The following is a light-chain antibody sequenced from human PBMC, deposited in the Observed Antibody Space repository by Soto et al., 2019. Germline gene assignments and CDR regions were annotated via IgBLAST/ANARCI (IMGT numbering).Light chain of an antibody. Sequence: QSALTQPASVSGSPGQSITISCTGTSSDDGGYNYVSWYQQHPGKAPKLMIYEVSNRPSGVSNRFSGSKSGNTASLTISGLQAEDDADYYCSPYTSSSPPYVFGAGTKVTVL. CDR2: EVS. CDR3: SPYTSSSPPYV. J-gene: IGLJ1*01. V-gene: IGLV2-14*01. CDR1: SSDDGGYNY.